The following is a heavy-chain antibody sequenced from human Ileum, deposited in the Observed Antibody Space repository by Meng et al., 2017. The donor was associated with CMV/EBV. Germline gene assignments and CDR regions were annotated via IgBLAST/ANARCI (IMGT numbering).Heavy chain of an antibody. CDR3: VRDSYSNNYSYGMDV. D-gene: IGHD4-11*01. CDR1: GFTFSTFW. Sequence: GESLKISCAASGFTFSTFWMHWVRQAPGKGLLWVSRINTDGTYTHYADFVKGRFTISRDNAKNTLYLQMNSLRVEETAVYYCVRDSYSNNYSYGMDVWGQGTTVTVSS. V-gene: IGHV3-74*01. CDR2: INTDGTYT. J-gene: IGHJ6*02.